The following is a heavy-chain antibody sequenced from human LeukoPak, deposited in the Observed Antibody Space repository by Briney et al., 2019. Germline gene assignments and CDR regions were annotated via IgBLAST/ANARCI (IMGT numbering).Heavy chain of an antibody. D-gene: IGHD1-7*01. Sequence: GGSLRLSCAASGFTFSSYAMSWVRQAPGKGLEWVSAISGSGGSTYHADSVKGRFTISRDNSKSTLYLQMNSLRAEDTAVYYCAKGTNWNFRSGSWFDPWGQGTLVTVSS. CDR1: GFTFSSYA. CDR2: ISGSGGST. V-gene: IGHV3-23*01. J-gene: IGHJ5*02. CDR3: AKGTNWNFRSGSWFDP.